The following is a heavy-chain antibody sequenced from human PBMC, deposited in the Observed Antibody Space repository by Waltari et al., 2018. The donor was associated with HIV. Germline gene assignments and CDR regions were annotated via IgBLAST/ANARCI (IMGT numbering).Heavy chain of an antibody. CDR3: ARKITVTTSNYYYGMDV. D-gene: IGHD4-4*01. CDR1: GYTFNSYD. V-gene: IGHV1-8*01. Sequence: QVQLVQSGAEVKKPGASVKVSCKDSGYTFNSYDINWVRQATGQGLEWMGWMNPNSGNTGYAQKFQGRVTMTRNTSISTAYMELSSLRSEDTAVYYCARKITVTTSNYYYGMDVWGQGTTVTVSS. CDR2: MNPNSGNT. J-gene: IGHJ6*02.